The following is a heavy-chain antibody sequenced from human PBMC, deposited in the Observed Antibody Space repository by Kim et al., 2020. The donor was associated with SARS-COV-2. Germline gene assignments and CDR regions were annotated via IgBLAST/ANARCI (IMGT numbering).Heavy chain of an antibody. D-gene: IGHD1-26*01. CDR2: IDPSDSYA. CDR1: GYNFADYW. V-gene: IGHV5-10-1*01. CDR3: ARRPNSYGMDV. Sequence: GESLKISCKGAGYNFADYWITWVRQMPGKGLEWMGRIDPSDSYANYSPSFQGRVTISVDNSISTPYLQWGSLKASDTAIYYCARRPNSYGMDVWGQGTSVVVSS. J-gene: IGHJ6*02.